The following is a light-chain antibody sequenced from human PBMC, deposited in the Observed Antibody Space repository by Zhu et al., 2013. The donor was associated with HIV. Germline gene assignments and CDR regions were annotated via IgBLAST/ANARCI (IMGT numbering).Light chain of an antibody. Sequence: QSVLTQPPSVSGAPGQRVTISCTGSSSNIGAGFDVHWYQQLPGTAPQLLIYGNINRPSGVPDRFSGSKSGTSASLAITGLQAEDEADYYCQSYDTSLNNWVFGGGTKLTVL. CDR3: QSYDTSLNNWV. CDR1: SSNIGAGFD. V-gene: IGLV1-40*01. J-gene: IGLJ3*02. CDR2: GNI.